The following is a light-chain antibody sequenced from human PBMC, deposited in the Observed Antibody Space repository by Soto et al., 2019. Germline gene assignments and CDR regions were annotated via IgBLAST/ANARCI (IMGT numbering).Light chain of an antibody. CDR1: SSNIGAGYH. CDR3: QSYDSSLSGSV. Sequence: QSVLTQPPSVSGAPGQRVTISCTGSSSNIGAGYHVHWYQQLPGTAPKLLIYGNNNRPSGVPDRFSGSKSGTSASLAITGLQAEHEADYYCQSYDSSLSGSVFGGGTKLTVL. V-gene: IGLV1-40*01. CDR2: GNN. J-gene: IGLJ3*02.